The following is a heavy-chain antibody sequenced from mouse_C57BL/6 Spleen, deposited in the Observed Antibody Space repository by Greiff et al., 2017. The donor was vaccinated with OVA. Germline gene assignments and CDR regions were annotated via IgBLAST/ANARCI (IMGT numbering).Heavy chain of an antibody. CDR1: GYAFSSSW. J-gene: IGHJ2*01. CDR2: IYPGDGDT. Sequence: VQLQQSGPELVKPGASVKISCKASGYAFSSSWMNWVKQRPGKGLEWIGRIYPGDGDTNYNGKFKGKATLTADKSSSTAYMQLSSLTSEDSAVYFCASDTTVGYWGQGTTLTVSS. CDR3: ASDTTVGY. D-gene: IGHD1-1*01. V-gene: IGHV1-82*01.